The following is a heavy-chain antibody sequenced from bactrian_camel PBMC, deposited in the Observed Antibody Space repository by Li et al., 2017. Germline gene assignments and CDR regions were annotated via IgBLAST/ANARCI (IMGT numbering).Heavy chain of an antibody. Sequence: VQLVESGGGSVQAGQSLKLSCVVNGRIFSTCDMAWYRQVPGREREAVASISTDDGIIYYADSVKGRFTISQEKNKNTVYLQMNSLEPEDTAMYYCAAGRFYFDKRPLDPSSYNYWGQGTQVTVS. V-gene: IGHV3S54*01. CDR2: ISTDDGII. J-gene: IGHJ4*01. CDR3: AAGRFYFDKRPLDPSSYNY. CDR1: GRIFSTCD. D-gene: IGHD2*01.